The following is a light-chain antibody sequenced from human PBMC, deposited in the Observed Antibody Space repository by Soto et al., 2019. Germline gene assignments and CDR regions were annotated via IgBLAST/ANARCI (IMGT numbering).Light chain of an antibody. CDR1: QSVSSN. Sequence: EIVMTQSPATLSVSPGERATLSCSASQSVSSNLAWYQQKPGQAPRLLIYGASTRATGIPAWFSGSGSGTEFTITISSLQSEDFAVYYCQQYNNWPPYTFGQGTKLEIK. V-gene: IGKV3-15*01. J-gene: IGKJ2*01. CDR2: GAS. CDR3: QQYNNWPPYT.